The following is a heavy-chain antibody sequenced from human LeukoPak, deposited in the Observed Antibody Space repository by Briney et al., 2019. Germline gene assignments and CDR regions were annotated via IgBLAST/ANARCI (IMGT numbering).Heavy chain of an antibody. D-gene: IGHD3-9*01. Sequence: GGSLRLSCAASGFTFSRYGMQWVRQAPGKGLEWVAVIWYDGSNKYYADSVKGRFTISRDNSKNTLYLQMNSLRAEDTAVYYCARDGENYDILTVYYRGSDYWGQGTLVTVSS. J-gene: IGHJ4*02. CDR1: GFTFSRYG. CDR2: IWYDGSNK. CDR3: ARDGENYDILTVYYRGSDY. V-gene: IGHV3-33*01.